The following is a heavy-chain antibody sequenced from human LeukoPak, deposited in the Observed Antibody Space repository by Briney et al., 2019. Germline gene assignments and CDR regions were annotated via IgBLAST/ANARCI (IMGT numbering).Heavy chain of an antibody. Sequence: GGSLRLSCAASGFTFSSYAMSWVRQAPGKGREWVSAISDSGSSPYYADSVRGRFTISRDNSKNTLHLQMNSLSAGDTAVYYCAKDSGPWGYCTTTSCYFAYWGQGALVTVSS. CDR3: AKDSGPWGYCTTTSCYFAY. CDR2: ISDSGSSP. D-gene: IGHD2-2*01. V-gene: IGHV3-23*01. CDR1: GFTFSSYA. J-gene: IGHJ4*02.